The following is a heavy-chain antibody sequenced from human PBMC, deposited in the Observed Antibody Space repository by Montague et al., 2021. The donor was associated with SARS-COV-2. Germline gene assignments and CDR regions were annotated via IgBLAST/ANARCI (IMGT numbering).Heavy chain of an antibody. CDR3: TSGREGNYNVMDV. CDR2: TYYRFKWYN. V-gene: IGHV6-1*01. Sequence: CAISGDSVSSNSATRNWVGQSPSRGLEWLGRTYYRFKWYNDYAVSVRGRVTINPDTPKNQFSLQLSSVTHEDTAIYYCTSGREGNYNVMDVWGQGTTVTVSS. D-gene: IGHD1-1*01. J-gene: IGHJ6*02. CDR1: GDSVSSNSAT.